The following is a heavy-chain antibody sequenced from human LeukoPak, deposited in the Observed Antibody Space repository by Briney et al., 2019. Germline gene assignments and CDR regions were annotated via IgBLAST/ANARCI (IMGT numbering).Heavy chain of an antibody. V-gene: IGHV4-59*12. J-gene: IGHJ6*03. CDR3: ARASYYYGSGSYPIYYYYMDV. CDR2: IYYSGST. Sequence: PSETLSLTCTVSGGSISSYYWSWIRQPPGKGLEWIGYIYYSGSTNYNPSLKSRVTISVDTSKNQFSLKLSSVTAADTAVYYCARASYYYGSGSYPIYYYYMDVWGKGTTVTVSS. D-gene: IGHD3-10*01. CDR1: GGSISSYY.